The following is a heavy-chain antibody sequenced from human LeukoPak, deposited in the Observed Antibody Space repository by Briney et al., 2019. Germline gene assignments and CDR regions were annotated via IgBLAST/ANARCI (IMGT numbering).Heavy chain of an antibody. CDR1: GGSISSGSYY. J-gene: IGHJ4*02. Sequence: PSETLSLTCTVSGGSISSGSYYWSWIRQPAGKGLEWIGRIYTSGSTNYNPSLKSRVTISVDTSKNQFSLKLSSVTAADTAVYYCARVYYYDSSWGDYYFDYWGQGTLVTVSS. CDR2: IYTSGST. D-gene: IGHD3-22*01. V-gene: IGHV4-61*02. CDR3: ARVYYYDSSWGDYYFDY.